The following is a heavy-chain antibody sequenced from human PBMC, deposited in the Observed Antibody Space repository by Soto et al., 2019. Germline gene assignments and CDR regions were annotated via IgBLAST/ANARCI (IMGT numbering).Heavy chain of an antibody. CDR3: ARDGDGRMTTNPYYYNGMDV. CDR1: GGSISSDDNY. J-gene: IGHJ6*02. CDR2: VFYTGRA. V-gene: IGHV4-61*08. D-gene: IGHD4-4*01. Sequence: SETLSLTCTVSGGSISSDDNYWSWIRQPPGKGLEWIGYVFYTGRANYNASLKSRVSISLDTSNYQFSLKLSSVTAADTAVYYCARDGDGRMTTNPYYYNGMDVWGPGTTVTVSS.